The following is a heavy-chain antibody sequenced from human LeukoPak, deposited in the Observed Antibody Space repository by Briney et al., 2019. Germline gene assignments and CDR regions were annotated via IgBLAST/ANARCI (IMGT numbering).Heavy chain of an antibody. CDR2: IYHSGST. V-gene: IGHV4-38-2*02. CDR3: ARDSVSKYCSGGRCDTYYFDY. D-gene: IGHD2-15*01. Sequence: SETLSLTCAASGYSISSGYYWGWIRQPPGKGLEWIGSIYHSGSTYYNPSLKSRVTISVDTSKNQFSLKLSSVTAADTAVYYCARDSVSKYCSGGRCDTYYFDYWGQGTLVTVSS. CDR1: GYSISSGYY. J-gene: IGHJ4*02.